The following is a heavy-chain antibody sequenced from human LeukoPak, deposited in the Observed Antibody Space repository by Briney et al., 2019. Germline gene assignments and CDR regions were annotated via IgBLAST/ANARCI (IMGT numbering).Heavy chain of an antibody. J-gene: IGHJ4*02. Sequence: GGSLRLSCSASGFILRSHAMHWVRQAPGKGLEWVSLISGDGVSTFYADSVKGRFSISRDNSKNSLYLEMNSLRTEDAAMYYCAKESGKFDYWGQGTLVAVSS. V-gene: IGHV3-43*02. CDR1: GFILRSHA. CDR3: AKESGKFDY. CDR2: ISGDGVST.